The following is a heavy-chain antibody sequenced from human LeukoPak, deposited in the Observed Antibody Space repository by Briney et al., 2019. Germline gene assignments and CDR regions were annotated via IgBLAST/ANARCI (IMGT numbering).Heavy chain of an antibody. CDR1: GYTFTSYY. CDR2: INPSGGST. D-gene: IGHD6-19*01. J-gene: IGHJ4*02. Sequence: ASVKVTCKASGYTFTSYYMYWVRQAPGQGLEWMGIINPSGGSTSYAHKFQGRGTMTRDTSISTAYMELSRLRSDDTAVYYCARDSSGWSSNFDYWGQGTLVTVSS. V-gene: IGHV1-46*01. CDR3: ARDSSGWSSNFDY.